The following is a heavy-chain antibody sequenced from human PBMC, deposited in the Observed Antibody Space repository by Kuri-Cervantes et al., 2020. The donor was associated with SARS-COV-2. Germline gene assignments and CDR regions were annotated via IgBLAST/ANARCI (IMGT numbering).Heavy chain of an antibody. CDR1: GFTFSSYA. D-gene: IGHD4-23*01. J-gene: IGHJ4*02. V-gene: IGHV3-23*01. Sequence: GESLKISCAASGFTFSSYAMSWVRQAPGKGLEWVSAISGSGGSTYYADSVKGRFTISRDNSKNTLYLQMNSLRAEDTAVYYFAKPYNYGGNSGWGQGALVTVSS. CDR3: AKPYNYGGNSG. CDR2: ISGSGGST.